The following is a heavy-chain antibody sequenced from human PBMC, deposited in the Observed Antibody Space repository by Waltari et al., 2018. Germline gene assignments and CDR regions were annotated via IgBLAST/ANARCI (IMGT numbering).Heavy chain of an antibody. D-gene: IGHD1-26*01. CDR1: GGSISSSSYY. Sequence: QLQLQESGPGLVKPSETLSLTCTVSGGSISSSSYYWGWIRQPPGKGLEWIGSIYYSGSTYYNPSLKSRVTISVDTSKNQFSLKLSSVTAADTAVYYCARVSVGDAFDIWGQGTMVTVSS. V-gene: IGHV4-39*07. CDR2: IYYSGST. J-gene: IGHJ3*02. CDR3: ARVSVGDAFDI.